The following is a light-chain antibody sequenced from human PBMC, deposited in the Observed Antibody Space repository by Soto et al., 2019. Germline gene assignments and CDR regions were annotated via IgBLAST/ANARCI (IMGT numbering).Light chain of an antibody. V-gene: IGKV3-20*01. J-gene: IGKJ1*01. CDR3: QQYGSSPRT. Sequence: EIVLTQSPGTLSLSQGERATLSCRASQSVRSDYLAWYQQKPGQAPRLHIYGASTRATGIPDRFTGSGSGTDFTLTISRLEPEDFAVYYCQQYGSSPRTFGQGTKVDI. CDR2: GAS. CDR1: QSVRSDY.